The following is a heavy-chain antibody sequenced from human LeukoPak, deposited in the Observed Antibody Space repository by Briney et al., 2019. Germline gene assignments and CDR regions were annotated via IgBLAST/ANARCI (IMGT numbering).Heavy chain of an antibody. Sequence: GGTLRLSCAASGLTFSSYGMSWVRQAPGRGLEWVSAISTTGGTTYYADSVRGRFTISRDNSRNTLYLQMNSLRAEDTAIYYCAKNGDRGAYCSGGSCYPYYYYNMDVWGKGTTVTISS. J-gene: IGHJ6*03. CDR2: ISTTGGTT. D-gene: IGHD2-15*01. CDR1: GLTFSSYG. CDR3: AKNGDRGAYCSGGSCYPYYYYNMDV. V-gene: IGHV3-23*01.